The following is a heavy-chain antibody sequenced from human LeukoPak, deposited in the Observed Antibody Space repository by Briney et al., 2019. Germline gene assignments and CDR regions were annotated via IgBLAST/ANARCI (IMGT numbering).Heavy chain of an antibody. CDR3: ARAGLMVRGVYNWFDP. Sequence: GGSLRLSCAASGFTFSIYTMNWVRQSPGKGLEWVSQISNMGTTIYYADSVKGRFTISRDNAKSSLYLQMNSLRAEDTAVYYCARAGLMVRGVYNWFDPWGQGTLVTVSS. V-gene: IGHV3-48*01. J-gene: IGHJ5*02. CDR2: ISNMGTTI. CDR1: GFTFSIYT. D-gene: IGHD3-10*01.